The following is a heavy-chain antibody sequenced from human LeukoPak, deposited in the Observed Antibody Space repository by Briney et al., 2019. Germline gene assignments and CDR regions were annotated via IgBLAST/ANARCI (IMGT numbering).Heavy chain of an antibody. Sequence: ASVTVSCKASGYTFTSYAMHWVRQAPGQRLEWMGWINAGNGNTKYSQKFQGRVTITRDTSASTAYMELSSLRSEDTAVYYCARVRGSSGWYHPGPVKDAFDIWGQGTMVTVPS. V-gene: IGHV1-3*01. CDR2: INAGNGNT. D-gene: IGHD6-19*01. J-gene: IGHJ3*02. CDR1: GYTFTSYA. CDR3: ARVRGSSGWYHPGPVKDAFDI.